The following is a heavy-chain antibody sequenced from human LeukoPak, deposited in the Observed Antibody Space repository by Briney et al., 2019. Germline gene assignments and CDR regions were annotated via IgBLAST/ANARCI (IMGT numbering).Heavy chain of an antibody. D-gene: IGHD3-22*01. CDR1: GFTFSSYG. Sequence: GGSLRLSCAASGFTFSSYGMHWVRQAPGKGLEWVAVISYDGSNKYYADSVKGRFTISRDNSKNTLYLQMNSLRAEDTAVYYCANGKRRGYYYDSSGYVESTDAFDIWGQGTMVTVSS. CDR2: ISYDGSNK. V-gene: IGHV3-30*18. J-gene: IGHJ3*02. CDR3: ANGKRRGYYYDSSGYVESTDAFDI.